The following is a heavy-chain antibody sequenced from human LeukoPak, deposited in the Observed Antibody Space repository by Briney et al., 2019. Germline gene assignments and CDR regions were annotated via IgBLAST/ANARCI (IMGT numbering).Heavy chain of an antibody. V-gene: IGHV4-4*07. Sequence: SETLSLTCTVTGGSISSYYWSWIRQPAGEGLEWIGRIYTSGSTNYNPSLKSRVTISVDTSKKQFSLKLSSVTAADTAVYYCAREKIGYYDGSGRGWFDPWGQGTLVTVSS. CDR1: GGSISSYY. CDR2: IYTSGST. D-gene: IGHD3-22*01. J-gene: IGHJ5*02. CDR3: AREKIGYYDGSGRGWFDP.